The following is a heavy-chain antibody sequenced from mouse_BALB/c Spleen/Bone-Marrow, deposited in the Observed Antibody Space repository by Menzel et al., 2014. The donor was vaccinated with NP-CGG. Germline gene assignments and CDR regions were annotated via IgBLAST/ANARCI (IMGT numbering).Heavy chain of an antibody. CDR3: SRLYYYGNFAY. V-gene: IGHV4-1*02. Sequence: EVQLQQSGGGLVQPGGSLKLSCAASGFDFSRYWMSWVRQAPGKGLEWIGEINPDSSTINYTPSLKDKLIISRDNAKNTLYLQMSKVRSEDTALYYCSRLYYYGNFAYWGQGTLVTVSA. J-gene: IGHJ3*01. D-gene: IGHD1-1*01. CDR2: INPDSSTI. CDR1: GFDFSRYW.